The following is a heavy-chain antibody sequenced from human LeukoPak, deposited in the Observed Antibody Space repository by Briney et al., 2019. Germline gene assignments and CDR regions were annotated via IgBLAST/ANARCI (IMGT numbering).Heavy chain of an antibody. CDR2: IHVTGTT. CDR1: PGSIGGHGYY. CDR3: ARGPGQFVRTPPRGWFDP. J-gene: IGHJ5*02. Sequence: SETLSLTCTVSPGSIGGHGYYWAYLRQPPGKGLEWIGTIHVTGTTHFNPSLMGRVTISIDSSKNQFSLKLGSVTAADTAVYYCARGPGQFVRTPPRGWFDPWGQGTLVTVSS. D-gene: IGHD6-6*01. V-gene: IGHV4-39*07.